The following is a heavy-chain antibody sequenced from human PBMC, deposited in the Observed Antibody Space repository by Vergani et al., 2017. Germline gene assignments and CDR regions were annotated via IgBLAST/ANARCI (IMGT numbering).Heavy chain of an antibody. CDR3: AGGAMVRGVIFFFDY. J-gene: IGHJ4*02. Sequence: QVQLQESGPGLVKPSETLSLTCTVSGGSISSYYWSWIRQPPGKGLEWIGYIYYSGSTYYNPSLKSRVTISVDTSKNQFSLKLSSVTAADTAVYYCAGGAMVRGVIFFFDYWGQGTLVTVSS. V-gene: IGHV4-59*06. CDR2: IYYSGST. CDR1: GGSISSYY. D-gene: IGHD3-10*01.